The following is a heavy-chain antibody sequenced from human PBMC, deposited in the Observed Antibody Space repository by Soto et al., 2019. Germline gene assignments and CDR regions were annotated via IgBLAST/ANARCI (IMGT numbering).Heavy chain of an antibody. V-gene: IGHV4-31*03. CDR3: ERDNRISDNPANVADGIDV. Sequence: PSETLSLTCTVSGDSVTGGCYYWGRVRQRPRQGLECFGCDYHSAGTHSNPPLRGRLTISVAKTKDHFYLSLTSVTAADPAVYSGERDNRISDNPANVADGIDVWGQGTTVTVSS. D-gene: IGHD2-21*01. J-gene: IGHJ6*02. CDR2: DYHSAGT. CDR1: GDSVTGGCYY.